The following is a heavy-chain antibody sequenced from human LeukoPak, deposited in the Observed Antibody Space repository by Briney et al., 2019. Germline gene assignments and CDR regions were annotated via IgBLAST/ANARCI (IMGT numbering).Heavy chain of an antibody. CDR1: GGSFSGYY. Sequence: SETLSLTCAVYGGSFSGYYWSWIRQPPGKGLEWIGQINHGVRINYNPSLKSRVTISVDTSKNQFSLKLRSVTAADTAVYYCARESRHFGYYYYYMDVWGTGTTVTVSS. CDR2: INHGVRI. V-gene: IGHV4-34*01. J-gene: IGHJ6*03. D-gene: IGHD3-16*01. CDR3: ARESRHFGYYYYYMDV.